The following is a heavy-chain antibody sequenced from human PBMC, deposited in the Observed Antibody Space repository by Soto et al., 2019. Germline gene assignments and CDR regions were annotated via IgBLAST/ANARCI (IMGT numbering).Heavy chain of an antibody. V-gene: IGHV3-23*01. J-gene: IGHJ4*02. CDR2: ISGSGGST. D-gene: IGHD3-10*01. CDR3: AKARADYYGSGIPIDY. Sequence: EVQLLESGGGFVQPGGSLSLSCAASGFTFSSYAMSWVRQAPGKGMEWVSAISGSGGSTYYADSVKGRFTIARDNSTNTLYLQMNRLRAEDTAVYYCAKARADYYGSGIPIDYWGQGTLVTFSS. CDR1: GFTFSSYA.